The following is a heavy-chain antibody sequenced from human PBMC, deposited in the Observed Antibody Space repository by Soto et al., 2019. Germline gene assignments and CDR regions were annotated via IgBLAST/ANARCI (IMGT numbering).Heavy chain of an antibody. J-gene: IGHJ4*02. CDR1: GGNFKTYG. V-gene: IGHV1-69*01. Sequence: QVQLVQSGAEVKRPGSSVKVSCKTSGGNFKTYGINWVRQAPGQGLEWMGGIIPIFGTANYAPKFQGTVTVTADESTSTAYMELSSLRSEDTAVYYCARGQGYSNETPPTRVYCLDSWGQGALVTVSS. CDR2: IIPIFGTA. CDR3: ARGQGYSNETPPTRVYCLDS. D-gene: IGHD5-18*01.